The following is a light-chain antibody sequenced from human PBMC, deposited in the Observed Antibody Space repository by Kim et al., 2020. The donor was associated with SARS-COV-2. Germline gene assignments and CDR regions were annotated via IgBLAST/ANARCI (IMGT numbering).Light chain of an antibody. J-gene: IGKJ1*01. CDR2: GAT. V-gene: IGKV3-20*01. CDR3: QQYVISPWT. Sequence: SPGEGANRSCRASQSISAGYLAWYQQKPGQPPRLLIYGATSRATGIPDRFSGSGSGTDFTLTISRLEPEDFAVYHCQQYVISPWTFGQGTKVEIK. CDR1: QSISAGY.